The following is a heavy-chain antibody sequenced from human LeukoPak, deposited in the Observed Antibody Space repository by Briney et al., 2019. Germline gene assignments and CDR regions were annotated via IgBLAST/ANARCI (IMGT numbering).Heavy chain of an antibody. V-gene: IGHV3-11*01. J-gene: IGHJ4*02. CDR1: GFTFSDYY. CDR2: ISSSGSTI. Sequence: GGSLRLSCAASGFTFSDYYMSWIRQAPGKGLEGVLYISSSGSTIYYADSVKGRFTISRDNAKNSLYLQMNSLRAEDTAVYYCARDTNFINYYDSSGPLRGEDYWGQGTLVTVSS. D-gene: IGHD3-22*01. CDR3: ARDTNFINYYDSSGPLRGEDY.